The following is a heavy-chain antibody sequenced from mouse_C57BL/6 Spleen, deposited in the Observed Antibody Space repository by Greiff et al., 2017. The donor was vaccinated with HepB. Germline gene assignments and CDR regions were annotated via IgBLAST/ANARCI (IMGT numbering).Heavy chain of an antibody. J-gene: IGHJ3*01. CDR1: GFTFSSYA. CDR2: ISDGGSYT. Sequence: EVKLMESGGGLVKPGGSLKLSCAASGFTFSSYAMSWVRQTPEKRLEWVATISDGGSYTYYPDNVKGRFTISRDNAKNNLYLQMSHLKSEDTAMYYCARDLGRGWFAYWSQGTLVTDSA. CDR3: ARDLGRGWFAY. D-gene: IGHD3-3*01. V-gene: IGHV5-4*01.